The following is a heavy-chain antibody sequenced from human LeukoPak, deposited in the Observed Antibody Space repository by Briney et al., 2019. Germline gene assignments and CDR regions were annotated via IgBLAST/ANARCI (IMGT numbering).Heavy chain of an antibody. CDR2: VHPNGGNT. CDR3: ARGTRNDP. J-gene: IGHJ5*02. D-gene: IGHD1-14*01. CDR1: GYPFTTWE. V-gene: IGHV1-8*01. Sequence: ASVKVSCKTSGYPFTTWEINWVRQAAGQGLEWMGWVHPNGGNTAYAQKFQGRVTMTRDTSISTPYMELSGLTSDDTAVYFCARGTRNDPWGQGTLVTVSS.